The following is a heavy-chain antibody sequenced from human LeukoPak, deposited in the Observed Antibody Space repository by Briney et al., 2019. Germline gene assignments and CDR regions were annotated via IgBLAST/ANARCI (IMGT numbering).Heavy chain of an antibody. V-gene: IGHV6-1*01. CDR2: TYYRSKWYD. CDR3: AHGDIYFDY. J-gene: IGHJ4*02. Sequence: SQTLSLTCAISGDSVSSNTAAWNWIRQSPSRGLEWLGRTYYRSKWYDDYAVSVKGRVTINPDTSKNQFSLHLTSVTPEDTAVYYCAHGDIYFDYWGQGTLITVSS. D-gene: IGHD2-15*01. CDR1: GDSVSSNTAA.